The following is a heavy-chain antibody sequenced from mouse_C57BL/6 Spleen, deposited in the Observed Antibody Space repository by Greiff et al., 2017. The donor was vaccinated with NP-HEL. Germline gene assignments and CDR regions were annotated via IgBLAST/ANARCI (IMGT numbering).Heavy chain of an antibody. J-gene: IGHJ3*01. CDR3: ARHHDGYYVFAY. V-gene: IGHV5-9*01. CDR2: ISGGGGNT. Sequence: EVHLVESGGGLVKPGGSLKLSCAASGFTFSSYTMSWVRQTPEKRLEWVATISGGGGNTYYPDSVKGRFTISRDNAKNTLYLQMSSLRSEDTALYYCARHHDGYYVFAYWGQGTLVTVSA. CDR1: GFTFSSYT. D-gene: IGHD2-3*01.